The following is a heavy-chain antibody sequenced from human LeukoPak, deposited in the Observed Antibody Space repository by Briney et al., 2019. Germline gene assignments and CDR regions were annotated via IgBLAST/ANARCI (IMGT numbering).Heavy chain of an antibody. Sequence: GASVKVSCKASVDTFSSSHIHWVRQAPGQGLEWMGLINPSGGTSHSNTIQGRVTLTRDTFTSTLYMELNSLRSEDTAVYYCAREPTAGSCYFDYWGQGTLVTVSS. J-gene: IGHJ4*02. CDR1: VDTFSSSH. V-gene: IGHV1-46*01. D-gene: IGHD3-10*01. CDR2: INPSGGT. CDR3: AREPTAGSCYFDY.